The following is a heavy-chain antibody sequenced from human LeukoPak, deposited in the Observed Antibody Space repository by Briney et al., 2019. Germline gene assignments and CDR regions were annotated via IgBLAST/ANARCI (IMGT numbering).Heavy chain of an antibody. Sequence: PGGSLRLSCAASGFTFSSYTMHWIRQAPGKGLEWVSSISGSNSYIFYADSVKGRFTVSRDNAKDSLYLQMNSLRAEDTAVYYCASGSATVTTRSFDYWGQGTLVTVSS. CDR3: ASGSATVTTRSFDY. CDR1: GFTFSSYT. CDR2: ISGSNSYI. D-gene: IGHD4-17*01. J-gene: IGHJ4*02. V-gene: IGHV3-21*01.